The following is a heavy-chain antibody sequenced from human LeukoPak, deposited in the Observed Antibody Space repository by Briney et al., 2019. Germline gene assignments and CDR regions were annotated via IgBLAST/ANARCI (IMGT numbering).Heavy chain of an antibody. J-gene: IGHJ4*02. CDR3: ARALYYYDSSGYYLGYYFDY. CDR2: INAGNGNT. D-gene: IGHD3-22*01. CDR1: GYIFTSYA. V-gene: IGHV1-3*01. Sequence: GASVKVSCKASGYIFTSYAIHWVRQAPGQRLEWMGWINAGNGNTKYSQKFQGRVTITRDTSASTAYMELSSLRSEDTAVYYCARALYYYDSSGYYLGYYFDYWGQGALVTVSS.